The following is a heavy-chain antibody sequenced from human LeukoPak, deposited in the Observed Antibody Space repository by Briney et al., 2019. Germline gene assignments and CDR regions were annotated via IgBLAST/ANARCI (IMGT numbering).Heavy chain of an antibody. J-gene: IGHJ4*02. V-gene: IGHV3-30*02. CDR2: IRYDGSNK. Sequence: GGSLRLSCAASGFTFSSYGMHWVRQAPGKGLEWVAFIRYDGSNKYYADSVKGRFTISRDNSKNTLYLRMNSLRAEDTAVYYCAKERVVVIKEAVFDYWGQGTLVTVSS. CDR1: GFTFSSYG. CDR3: AKERVVVIKEAVFDY. D-gene: IGHD3-22*01.